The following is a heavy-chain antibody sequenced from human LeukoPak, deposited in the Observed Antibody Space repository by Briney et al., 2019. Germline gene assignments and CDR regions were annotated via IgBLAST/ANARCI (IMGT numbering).Heavy chain of an antibody. CDR2: IDADTGDT. CDR1: GYTFSAYT. D-gene: IGHD2-2*01. V-gene: IGHV1-3*01. J-gene: IGHJ4*02. CDR3: ARGSTSDWPLDH. Sequence: ASVKVSCKASGYTFSAYTIHWVRQAPEQRFEWMEWIDADTGDTRYSQKFQDRVTLTRDTSANTAYMELSSLKSEDTAVYFCARGSTSDWPLDHWGQGNLVTVSS.